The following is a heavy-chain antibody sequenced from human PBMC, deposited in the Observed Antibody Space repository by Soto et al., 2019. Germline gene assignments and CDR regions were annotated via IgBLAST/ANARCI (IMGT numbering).Heavy chain of an antibody. Sequence: QLQLQESGPGLVKPSETLSLTCTVSGGSISSSSYYWGWIRQPPGKGLEWIGSIYYSGSTYYNPSLKSRVTISVDTSKNQFSLKLSSVTAADTAVYYCAALGEGYYYGSGSYYSDYWGQGTLVTVSS. CDR2: IYYSGST. V-gene: IGHV4-39*01. J-gene: IGHJ4*02. CDR3: AALGEGYYYGSGSYYSDY. D-gene: IGHD3-10*01. CDR1: GGSISSSSYY.